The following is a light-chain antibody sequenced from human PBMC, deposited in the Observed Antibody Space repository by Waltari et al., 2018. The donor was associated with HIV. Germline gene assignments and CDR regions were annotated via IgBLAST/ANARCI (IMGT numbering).Light chain of an antibody. Sequence: QSALTQPASVSGSPGQSITISCPGTSSSVGCSTYVSWYQQHPGKAPKLLISEVNTRPSGVYNRFSGSKSGNTASLTISGLQAEDEADYYCSSYTSSSTLYVFGTGTKVTVL. V-gene: IGLV2-14*01. J-gene: IGLJ1*01. CDR1: SSSVGCSTY. CDR2: EVN. CDR3: SSYTSSSTLYV.